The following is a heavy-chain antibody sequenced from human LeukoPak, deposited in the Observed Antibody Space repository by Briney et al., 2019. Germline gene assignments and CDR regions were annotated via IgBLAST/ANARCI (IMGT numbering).Heavy chain of an antibody. CDR1: EGTFNSYG. D-gene: IGHD3-10*01. J-gene: IGHJ4*02. Sequence: ASVKVSCKASEGTFNSYGISWVRQAPGQGLEWMGGIIPIFGTANYAQKFQGRVTITADESTSTAYMELSSLRSEDTAVYYCASVPPRRFGEWELDYWGQGTLVTVSS. V-gene: IGHV1-69*01. CDR3: ASVPPRRFGEWELDY. CDR2: IIPIFGTA.